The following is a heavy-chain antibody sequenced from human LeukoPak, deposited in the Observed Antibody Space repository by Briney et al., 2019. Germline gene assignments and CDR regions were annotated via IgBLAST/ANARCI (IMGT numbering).Heavy chain of an antibody. CDR3: ARDSVSWGAFDI. CDR2: ISSSSSYI. V-gene: IGHV3-21*01. D-gene: IGHD3-16*01. CDR1: GFTFSSYS. Sequence: GGSLRLSCADSGFTFSSYSMNWVRQAPGKGLEWVSSISSSSSYIYYADSVKGRFTISRDNAKNSLYLQMNSLRAEDTAVYYCARDSVSWGAFDIWGQGTMVTASS. J-gene: IGHJ3*02.